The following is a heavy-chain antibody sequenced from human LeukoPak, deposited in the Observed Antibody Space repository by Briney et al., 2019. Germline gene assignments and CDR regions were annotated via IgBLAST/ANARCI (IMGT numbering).Heavy chain of an antibody. CDR1: GGSISSGGYY. CDR3: AREVTIFGVVSYYYMDV. Sequence: SETLSLTCTVSGGSISSGGYYWSWIRQHPGKGLEWIGYIYYSGSTYYNPSLKSRVTTSVDTSKNQFSLKLSSVTAADTAVYYCAREVTIFGVVSYYYMDVWGKGTTVTVSS. J-gene: IGHJ6*03. V-gene: IGHV4-31*03. D-gene: IGHD3-3*01. CDR2: IYYSGST.